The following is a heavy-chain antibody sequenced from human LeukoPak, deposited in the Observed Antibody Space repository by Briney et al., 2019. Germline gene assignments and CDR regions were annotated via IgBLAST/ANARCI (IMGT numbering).Heavy chain of an antibody. J-gene: IGHJ5*02. Sequence: ASVKVSCKASGFTFTRYDINWVRQAGGQGLEWMGWMNPNNGNTGYAQKFQGRVTMTRDTYTSTAYMELRGQRPEDTAVYYCVRDAEGAGISVNFWFDPWGQGTLVTVSS. CDR3: VRDAEGAGISVNFWFDP. V-gene: IGHV1-8*01. CDR1: GFTFTRYD. D-gene: IGHD1-14*01. CDR2: MNPNNGNT.